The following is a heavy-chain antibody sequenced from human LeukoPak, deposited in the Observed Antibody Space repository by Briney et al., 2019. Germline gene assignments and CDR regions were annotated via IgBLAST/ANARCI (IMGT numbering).Heavy chain of an antibody. V-gene: IGHV4-30-4*08. CDR3: ARERYCSSTSCRWFDP. J-gene: IGHJ5*02. D-gene: IGHD2-2*01. CDR1: GGSFSGYY. CDR2: IYYSGST. Sequence: SETLSLTCAVYGGSFSGYYWSWIRQPPGKGLEWIGYIYYSGSTYYNPSLKSRVTISVDTSKNQFSLKLSSVTAADTAVYYCARERYCSSTSCRWFDPWGQGTLVTVSS.